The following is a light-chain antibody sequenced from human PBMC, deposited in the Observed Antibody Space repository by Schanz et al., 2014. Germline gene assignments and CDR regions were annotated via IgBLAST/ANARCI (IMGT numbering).Light chain of an antibody. CDR1: SSDVGRFNR. CDR2: DVS. V-gene: IGLV2-18*02. CDR3: SSYTSSDTWV. Sequence: QSALTQPPSVSGSPGQSVTISCTGTSSDVGRFNRVSWYQQPPGTAPKLMIFDVSNRPSGVPDRFSGSKSGNTASLTISGLQAEDEADYYCSSYTSSDTWVFGGGTKLTVL. J-gene: IGLJ3*02.